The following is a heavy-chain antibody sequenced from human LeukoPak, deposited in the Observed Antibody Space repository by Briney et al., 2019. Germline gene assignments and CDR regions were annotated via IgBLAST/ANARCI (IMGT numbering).Heavy chain of an antibody. Sequence: PSETLSLTCAVHGGSFGTYFWSWIRQPPGKGLEWIGEITYSGRTHYNPSLKSRVAISVDTSKNQFSLRLTSVTAADTAVYYCAPIFGDYSDFDSWGQGTLVTVSS. CDR3: APIFGDYSDFDS. J-gene: IGHJ4*01. CDR1: GGSFGTYF. D-gene: IGHD3-10*02. CDR2: ITYSGRT. V-gene: IGHV4-34*01.